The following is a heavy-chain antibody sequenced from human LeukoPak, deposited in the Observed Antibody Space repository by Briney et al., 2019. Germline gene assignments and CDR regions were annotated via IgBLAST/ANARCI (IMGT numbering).Heavy chain of an antibody. CDR1: GFTFSSYA. J-gene: IGHJ4*02. Sequence: GGSLRLSCAASGFTFSSYAMSWVRQAPGKGLEWVSAISGSGGSTYYADSVKGRLTISRDNSKNTLYLQMNSLRAEDTAVYYCAKIPTARVVPAAMDFDYWGQGTLVTVSS. V-gene: IGHV3-23*01. CDR2: ISGSGGST. CDR3: AKIPTARVVPAAMDFDY. D-gene: IGHD2-2*01.